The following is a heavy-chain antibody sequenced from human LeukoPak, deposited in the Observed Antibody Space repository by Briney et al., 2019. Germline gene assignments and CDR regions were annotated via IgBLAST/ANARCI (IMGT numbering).Heavy chain of an antibody. V-gene: IGHV3-49*04. CDR2: IRTKAYGGTT. CDR1: GFTFGDYA. D-gene: IGHD6-19*01. CDR3: TRDHYSSGWYPYYFDY. J-gene: IGHJ4*02. Sequence: GGSLRLSCTASGFTFGDYAMSWVRQAPGKGLEWVGFIRTKAYGGTTEYAASVKNKFTISRDDSKSIAYLQMNSLKTEDTAVYYCTRDHYSSGWYPYYFDYWGQGTLVTVSS.